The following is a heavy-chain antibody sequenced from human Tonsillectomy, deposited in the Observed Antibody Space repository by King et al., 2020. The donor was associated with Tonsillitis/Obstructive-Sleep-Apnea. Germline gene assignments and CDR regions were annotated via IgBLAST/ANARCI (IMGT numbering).Heavy chain of an antibody. V-gene: IGHV3-33*01. Sequence: QLVQSGGGVVQPGRSLRLSCAASGFTFSSYGMHWVRQAPGKALEWVAVIWYDGSNKYYADSVKGRFTISRDNSKNTLYLQMNSLRAEDTAVYYCARETGPSDPRGYFDLWGRGPLVPVPS. CDR2: IWYDGSNK. CDR1: GFTFSSYG. CDR3: ARETGPSDPRGYFDL. J-gene: IGHJ2*01. D-gene: IGHD3-10*01.